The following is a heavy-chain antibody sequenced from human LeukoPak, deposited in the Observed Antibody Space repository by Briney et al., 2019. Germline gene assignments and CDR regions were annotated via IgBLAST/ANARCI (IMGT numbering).Heavy chain of an antibody. D-gene: IGHD2-8*01. CDR2: ISGGGGST. Sequence: GGSLRLSCAASGFTFSSYVMSWVRQAPGRGLEWVSGISGGGGSTYYADSVKGRFTISRDNSKNTLYLPMNSLRVEDTAVYYCAKHDNGFLLYWGQGTLVTVPS. J-gene: IGHJ4*02. CDR3: AKHDNGFLLY. V-gene: IGHV3-23*01. CDR1: GFTFSSYV.